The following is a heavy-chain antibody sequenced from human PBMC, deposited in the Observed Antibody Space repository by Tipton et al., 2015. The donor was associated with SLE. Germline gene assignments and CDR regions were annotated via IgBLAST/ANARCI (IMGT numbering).Heavy chain of an antibody. D-gene: IGHD2/OR15-2a*01. Sequence: TLSLTCTVSGDSIRSGDYYWSWIRQPAGKGLEWIGRIYTSGATDDNPSLKSRVTMSVDMSKNQIFLKMTSVTAADSAVYFCARVWLNNAFDIWGQGTRVTVSS. V-gene: IGHV4-61*02. CDR3: ARVWLNNAFDI. CDR2: IYTSGAT. CDR1: GDSIRSGDYY. J-gene: IGHJ3*02.